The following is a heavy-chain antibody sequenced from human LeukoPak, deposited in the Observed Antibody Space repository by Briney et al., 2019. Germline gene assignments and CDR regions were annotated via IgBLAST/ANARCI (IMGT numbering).Heavy chain of an antibody. CDR3: ARDGRRSGYYYDPADAFDI. CDR2: IYYSGST. D-gene: IGHD3-22*01. J-gene: IGHJ3*02. Sequence: SETLSLTCTVSGGSISSYYWSWIRQPPGKGLEWIGYIYYSGSTNYNPSLRSRVTISVDTSKNQFSLKLSSVTAADTAVYYCARDGRRSGYYYDPADAFDIWGQGTMVTVSS. V-gene: IGHV4-59*01. CDR1: GGSISSYY.